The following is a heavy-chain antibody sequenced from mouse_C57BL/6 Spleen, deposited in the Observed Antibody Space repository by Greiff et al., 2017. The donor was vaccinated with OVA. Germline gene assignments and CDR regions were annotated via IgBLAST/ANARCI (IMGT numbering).Heavy chain of an antibody. CDR2: INPNNGGT. CDR1: GYTFTDYN. Sequence: EVQLQQSGPELVKPGASVKMSCKASGYTFTDYNMHWVKQSHGKSLAWIGYINPNNGGTSYNQKFKGKATLTVNKSSSTAYMKLRSLTSEYAAVYYCARGYYYGSSPFDVWGTGTTVTVSS. J-gene: IGHJ1*03. D-gene: IGHD1-1*01. CDR3: ARGYYYGSSPFDV. V-gene: IGHV1-22*01.